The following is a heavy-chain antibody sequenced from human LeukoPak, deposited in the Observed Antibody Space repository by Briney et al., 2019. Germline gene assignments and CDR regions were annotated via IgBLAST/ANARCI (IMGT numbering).Heavy chain of an antibody. Sequence: PGASLRLSCAASGFTFNNYAMNWVRQAPGEGLEWVSVITSSGSTYYADSVKGRFTTSRDNSKNTLYLQMNSLRAEDTAIYYCAKDLYGDYDFDCWGRGTLVTVSS. J-gene: IGHJ4*02. CDR2: ITSSGST. CDR1: GFTFNNYA. CDR3: AKDLYGDYDFDC. D-gene: IGHD4-17*01. V-gene: IGHV3-23*01.